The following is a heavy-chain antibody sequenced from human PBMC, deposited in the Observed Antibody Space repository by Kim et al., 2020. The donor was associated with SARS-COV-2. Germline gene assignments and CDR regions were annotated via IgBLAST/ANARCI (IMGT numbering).Heavy chain of an antibody. V-gene: IGHV5-51*01. CDR3: ARYPVVPHITHFDY. J-gene: IGHJ4*02. D-gene: IGHD3-22*01. Sequence: SPSFQGQVTISADKSISTAYLQWSSLKASDTAMYYCARYPVVPHITHFDYWGQGTLVTVSS.